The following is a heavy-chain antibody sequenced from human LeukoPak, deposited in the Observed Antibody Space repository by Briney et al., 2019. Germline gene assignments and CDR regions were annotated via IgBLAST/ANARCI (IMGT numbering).Heavy chain of an antibody. CDR2: IYQSGIT. V-gene: IGHV4-38-2*01. D-gene: IGHD6-6*01. Sequence: SETLSLTCAVSGYSVSSGYYWGWIRQPPGKGLEWIGSIYQSGITYYNPSLKSRVAISLDTSKNQFSLKLTSVTAADTAMYYCAGLPDSSSTLDYWGQGTLVTVSS. CDR3: AGLPDSSSTLDY. J-gene: IGHJ4*02. CDR1: GYSVSSGYY.